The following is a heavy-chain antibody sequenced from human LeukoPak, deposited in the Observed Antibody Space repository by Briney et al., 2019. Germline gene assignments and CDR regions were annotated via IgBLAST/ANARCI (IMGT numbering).Heavy chain of an antibody. CDR2: ISYDGNNK. CDR1: GFTLSSYD. V-gene: IGHV3-30-3*01. CDR3: ASSRGYSSSWYLDN. D-gene: IGHD6-13*01. J-gene: IGHJ4*02. Sequence: GGSLRLSCAASGFTLSSYDMHWVRQAPGKGLEWVAVISYDGNNKYYADSVKGRFTISRDNSKNTLYLQMNSLSSEDTAVYYCASSRGYSSSWYLDNWGQGTLVTVSS.